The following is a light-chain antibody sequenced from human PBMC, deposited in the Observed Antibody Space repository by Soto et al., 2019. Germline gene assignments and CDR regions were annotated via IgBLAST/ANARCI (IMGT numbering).Light chain of an antibody. Sequence: EIVLTQSPATLSLSPGERATLSCRASQSVSSYLAWYQQKPGQAPRLLIYDASNRDTGIPARFSGSGSGTDFTLTISSLEPEDVAVYFCQQRSNWPRMYTFGEGTKLEIK. CDR1: QSVSSY. V-gene: IGKV3-11*01. CDR2: DAS. J-gene: IGKJ2*01. CDR3: QQRSNWPRMYT.